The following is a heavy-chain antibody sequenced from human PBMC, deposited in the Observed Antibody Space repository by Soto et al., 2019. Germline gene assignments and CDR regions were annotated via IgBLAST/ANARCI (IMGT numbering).Heavy chain of an antibody. J-gene: IGHJ6*02. CDR3: ARWRGLDV. Sequence: EVQLVESGGGLVQPGGSLRLSCAASGFTFSCCWMSWVRQAPGKGLEWVANIKHDGSEKYYVDSVKGRFTISRDDAKKSLSLQMNSLRADDTDVYYCARWRGLDVWGQGTTVTVSS. CDR1: GFTFSCCW. V-gene: IGHV3-7*03. CDR2: IKHDGSEK.